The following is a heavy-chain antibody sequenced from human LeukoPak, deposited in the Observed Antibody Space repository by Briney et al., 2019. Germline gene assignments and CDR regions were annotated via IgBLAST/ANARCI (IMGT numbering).Heavy chain of an antibody. CDR1: GNYW. Sequence: PGGSLRLSCAASGNYWMHWVRQAPGKGLVWVSHINSDGSWTSYADSVKGRFTISKDNAKNTVYLQMNSLRAEDTAVYYCARGYSSSWYQMNDYYYGMDVWGQGTTVTASS. CDR2: INSDGSWT. D-gene: IGHD6-13*01. V-gene: IGHV3-74*01. CDR3: ARGYSSSWYQMNDYYYGMDV. J-gene: IGHJ6*02.